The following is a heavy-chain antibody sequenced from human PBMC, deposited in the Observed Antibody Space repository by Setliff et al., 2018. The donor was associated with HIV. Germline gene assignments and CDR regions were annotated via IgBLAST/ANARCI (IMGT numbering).Heavy chain of an antibody. D-gene: IGHD3-9*01. CDR1: GFTFSSYD. CDR2: ISYDGSNK. CDR3: ASALLGMRYFDWLLESDYYYGMDV. V-gene: IGHV3-30-3*01. J-gene: IGHJ6*02. Sequence: GGSLRLSCAASGFTFSSYDMHWVRQAPGKGLEWVAVISYDGSNKYYADSVKGRFNISRDNAKNSLYLQMNSLRAEDTAVYYCASALLGMRYFDWLLESDYYYGMDVWGQGTTVTVSS.